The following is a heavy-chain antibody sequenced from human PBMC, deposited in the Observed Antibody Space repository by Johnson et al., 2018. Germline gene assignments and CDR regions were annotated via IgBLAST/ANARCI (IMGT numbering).Heavy chain of an antibody. Sequence: VQLVQSGGGLVQXGGYXRLXCAASGFTVSNNYINWVRQAPGKGLEWVSVIYSGGRTFYADSVKGRFTISRDNSKNTLYLQMNSLRAEDTAVYYCAREQMSYYDSSGDAFDIWGQGTMVTVSS. CDR3: AREQMSYYDSSGDAFDI. CDR1: GFTVSNNY. J-gene: IGHJ3*02. CDR2: IYSGGRT. D-gene: IGHD3-22*01. V-gene: IGHV3-66*02.